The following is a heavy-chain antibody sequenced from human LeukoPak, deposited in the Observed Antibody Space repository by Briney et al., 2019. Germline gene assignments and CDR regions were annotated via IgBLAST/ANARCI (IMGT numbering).Heavy chain of an antibody. V-gene: IGHV4-59*01. CDR2: IYYSGST. CDR1: GGSISSYY. CDR3: AGDGGYYDFWSGSAYYYGMDV. J-gene: IGHJ6*02. Sequence: SETLSLTCTVSGGSISSYYWSWIRQPPGKGLEWIGYIYYSGSTNYNPSLKSRVTISVDTSKNQFSLKLSSVTAADTAVYYCAGDGGYYDFWSGSAYYYGMDVWGQGTTVTVSS. D-gene: IGHD3-3*01.